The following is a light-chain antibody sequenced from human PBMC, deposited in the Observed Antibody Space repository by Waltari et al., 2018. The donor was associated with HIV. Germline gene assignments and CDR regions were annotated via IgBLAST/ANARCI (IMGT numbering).Light chain of an antibody. CDR2: DTS. V-gene: IGKV3-20*01. CDR3: QQYGGSPRIT. Sequence: EVVLTQSPDSLSLSPWDGATLSCRASEYVGSSYLAWYQQKPGQAPMLLIYDTSSRAPGIPDRFTGSGYGTDFTLTITRLEPEDFAVYYCQQYGGSPRITFGQGTRLDI. CDR1: EYVGSSY. J-gene: IGKJ5*01.